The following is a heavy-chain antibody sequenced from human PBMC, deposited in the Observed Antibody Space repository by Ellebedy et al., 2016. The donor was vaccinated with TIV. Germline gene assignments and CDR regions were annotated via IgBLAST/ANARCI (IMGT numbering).Heavy chain of an antibody. J-gene: IGHJ6*02. V-gene: IGHV1-18*01. CDR1: GYTFTSYD. Sequence: ASVKVSXXASGYTFTSYDINWVRQATGQGLEWMGWISAYNGNTDYAQKFQGRIMMTTDTSRKTAYMELASLRSDDTAVYYCARDTPSNDYGDYEYNGMDVWGQGTTVTVSS. D-gene: IGHD4-17*01. CDR3: ARDTPSNDYGDYEYNGMDV. CDR2: ISAYNGNT.